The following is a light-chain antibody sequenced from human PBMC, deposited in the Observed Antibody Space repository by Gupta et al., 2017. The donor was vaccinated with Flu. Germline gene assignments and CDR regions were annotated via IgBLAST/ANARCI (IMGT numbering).Light chain of an antibody. Sequence: VGDRVTLTCRASQSSGSWLAWYQQKPGKAPKLLIYKASSLESGVPSRFSGSGSGTEFTLTISSLQPDDFATYYCQQYNSYWTFGQGTKVEIK. J-gene: IGKJ1*01. CDR1: QSSGSW. V-gene: IGKV1-5*03. CDR3: QQYNSYWT. CDR2: KAS.